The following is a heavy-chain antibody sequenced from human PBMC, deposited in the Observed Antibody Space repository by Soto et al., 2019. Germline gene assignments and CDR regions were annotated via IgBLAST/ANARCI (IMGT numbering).Heavy chain of an antibody. Sequence: KPSETLSLTCTVSGGSISSGGYYWSWIRQHPGKGLEWIGYIYYSGSTYYNPSLKSRVTISVDTSKNQFSLKLSSVTAADTAVYYCARTHCSSTSCYRLDPWGQGTLVTVSS. J-gene: IGHJ5*02. D-gene: IGHD2-2*02. CDR2: IYYSGST. CDR1: GGSISSGGYY. V-gene: IGHV4-31*03. CDR3: ARTHCSSTSCYRLDP.